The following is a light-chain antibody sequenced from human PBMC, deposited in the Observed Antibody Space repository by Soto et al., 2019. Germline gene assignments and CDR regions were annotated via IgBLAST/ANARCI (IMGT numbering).Light chain of an antibody. Sequence: QSVLTQPRSVSGSPGQSITISCTGTSSDVGGYNYVSWYQQHPGKAPKLMIYDVTKRPSGVPDRLSGSESGNTASLTISGLQAEDEADYCCCSYAGSYSYVFGTGTKGTVL. V-gene: IGLV2-11*01. CDR1: SSDVGGYNY. CDR2: DVT. J-gene: IGLJ1*01. CDR3: CSYAGSYSYV.